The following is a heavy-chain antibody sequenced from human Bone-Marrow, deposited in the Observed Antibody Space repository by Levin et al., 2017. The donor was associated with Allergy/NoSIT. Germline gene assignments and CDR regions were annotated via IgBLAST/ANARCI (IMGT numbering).Heavy chain of an antibody. D-gene: IGHD6-13*01. CDR1: GFTFSDYY. CDR2: ISSSGSTI. CDR3: ARPRYSSSWTPLY. J-gene: IGHJ4*02. V-gene: IGHV3-11*01. Sequence: GGSLRLSCAASGFTFSDYYMSWIRQAPGKGLEWVSYISSSGSTIYYADSVKGRFTISRDNAKNSLYLQMNSLRAEDTAVYYCARPRYSSSWTPLYWGQGTLVTVSS.